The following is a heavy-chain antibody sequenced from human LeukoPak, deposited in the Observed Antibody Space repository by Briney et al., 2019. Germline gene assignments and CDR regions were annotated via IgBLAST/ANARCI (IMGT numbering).Heavy chain of an antibody. CDR1: GFTFSSYG. D-gene: IGHD5-24*01. J-gene: IGHJ4*02. CDR2: IWYDGSNK. Sequence: PGRSLRLSCAASGFTFSSYGMNWVRQAPGKGLEWVAVIWYDGSNKYYADSVKGRFTISRDSFKNALYLQMNYLRAEDTAVYYCARSPYSDGWGVFDYWGQGTLVTVSS. CDR3: ARSPYSDGWGVFDY. V-gene: IGHV3-33*08.